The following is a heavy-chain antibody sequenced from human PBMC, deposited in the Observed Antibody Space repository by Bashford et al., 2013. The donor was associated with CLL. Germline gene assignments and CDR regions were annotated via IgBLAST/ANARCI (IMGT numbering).Heavy chain of an antibody. Sequence: GSVRLSCAASGFTFSSYWMHWVRQAPGKGLVWVSRINSDGSSTSYADSVKGRFTISRDNAKNTLYLQMNSLRAEDTAVYYCARGYYYDSSGYFPIDYWGQGTLVTVSS. V-gene: IGHV3-74*01. CDR2: INSDGSST. D-gene: IGHD3-22*01. CDR1: GFTFSSYW. CDR3: ARGYYYDSSGYFPIDY. J-gene: IGHJ4*02.